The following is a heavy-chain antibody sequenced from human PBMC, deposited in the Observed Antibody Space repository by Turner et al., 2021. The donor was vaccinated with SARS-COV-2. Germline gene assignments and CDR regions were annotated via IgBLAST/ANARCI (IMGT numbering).Heavy chain of an antibody. CDR1: GFTVSSNY. D-gene: IGHD3-10*01. CDR3: GKVRGVTPNIDY. CDR2: IYSGGST. J-gene: IGHJ4*02. V-gene: IGHV3-66*01. Sequence: EVQLVASGVGLVHPGGSLRPSCAASGFTVSSNYMGWVRQAPGKGLEWVSVIYSGGSTYNAGSVKGRLTISRDNSKNTLYLQMNSLRAEDTAVYFCGKVRGVTPNIDYWGKGTLVTVSS.